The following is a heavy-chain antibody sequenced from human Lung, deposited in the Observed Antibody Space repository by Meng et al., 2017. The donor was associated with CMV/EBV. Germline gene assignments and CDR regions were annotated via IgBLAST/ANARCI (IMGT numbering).Heavy chain of an antibody. D-gene: IGHD2-8*02. Sequence: GGSLRLSCAASGFSFSTYWMNWVRQAPGKGLEWVASIKQDGSEIYYVDSVKGRFTISRDNAKKSLYLQMDSLRAEDTAVYYCATYGWTPDYWGQGTLVTVYS. CDR2: IKQDGSEI. CDR1: GFSFSTYW. V-gene: IGHV3-7*01. CDR3: ATYGWTPDY. J-gene: IGHJ4*02.